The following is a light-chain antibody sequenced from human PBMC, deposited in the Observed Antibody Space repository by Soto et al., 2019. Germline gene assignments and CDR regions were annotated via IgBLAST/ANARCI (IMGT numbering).Light chain of an antibody. Sequence: DIVMTQSPDSLAVSLDERATINCKSSQSVLYSANNKNYLAWYQQKPGQPPKLLIYWASTRESGVPDRFSGSGSGTDFTLTISSLQAEDVAVYYCQPYYSTPPTFGQGTKVEIK. V-gene: IGKV4-1*01. CDR3: QPYYSTPPT. CDR1: QSVLYSANNKNY. J-gene: IGKJ1*01. CDR2: WAS.